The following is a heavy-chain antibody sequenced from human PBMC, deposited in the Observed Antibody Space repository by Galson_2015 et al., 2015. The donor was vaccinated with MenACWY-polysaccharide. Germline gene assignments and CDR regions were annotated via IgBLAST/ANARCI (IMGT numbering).Heavy chain of an antibody. Sequence: SLRLSCAASGFTFSSYSMSWVRQAPGKGLEWVSYISSSGTIYYADSVKGRFTISRDNAKNSLYLQMNSLRAEDTAIYYCARDQRGSGSWSWFDPWGQGTLVTVSS. CDR2: ISSSGTI. V-gene: IGHV3-48*04. CDR1: GFTFSSYS. CDR3: ARDQRGSGSWSWFDP. J-gene: IGHJ5*02. D-gene: IGHD3-10*01.